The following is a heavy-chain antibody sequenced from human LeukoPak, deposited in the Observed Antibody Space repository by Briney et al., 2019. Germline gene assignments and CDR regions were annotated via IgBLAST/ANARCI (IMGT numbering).Heavy chain of an antibody. CDR3: ARAITIVRGVTGRGGMDV. J-gene: IGHJ6*02. CDR2: ISASGGST. D-gene: IGHD3-10*01. V-gene: IGHV3-23*01. Sequence: GGSLRLSCAASGFTFSSYAMSWVRQAPGKGLEWVSAISASGGSTYHADSVKGRFTISRADSKNTLYLQMNSLRAEDTAIYYCARAITIVRGVTGRGGMDVWGQGTTVTV. CDR1: GFTFSSYA.